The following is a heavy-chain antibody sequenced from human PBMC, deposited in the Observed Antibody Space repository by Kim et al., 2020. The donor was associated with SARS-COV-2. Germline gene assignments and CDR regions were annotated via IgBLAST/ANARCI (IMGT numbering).Heavy chain of an antibody. D-gene: IGHD6-13*01. J-gene: IGHJ6*02. CDR1: GGSISSYY. CDR2: IYYSGST. V-gene: IGHV4-59*01. Sequence: SETLSLTCTVSGGSISSYYWSWIRQPPGKGLEWIGYIYYSGSTNYNPSLKSRVTISVDTSKNQFSLKLSSVTAADTAVYYCARRIWYSSSRGGMDVWGQGTTVTVSS. CDR3: ARRIWYSSSRGGMDV.